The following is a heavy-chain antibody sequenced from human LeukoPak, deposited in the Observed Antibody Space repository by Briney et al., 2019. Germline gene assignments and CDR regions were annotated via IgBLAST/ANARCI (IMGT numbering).Heavy chain of an antibody. CDR2: IKLDGSEK. Sequence: GGSLRLSCAASGFSLSNYWISWVRQAPGEGLEWVANIKLDGSEKYYVNSVKGRFTISRDNAKNSLNLQMNSLRAEDTAVYYCARETRGSYVPGLDSWGQGTPVTVSS. CDR1: GFSLSNYW. D-gene: IGHD1-26*01. V-gene: IGHV3-7*01. CDR3: ARETRGSYVPGLDS. J-gene: IGHJ4*02.